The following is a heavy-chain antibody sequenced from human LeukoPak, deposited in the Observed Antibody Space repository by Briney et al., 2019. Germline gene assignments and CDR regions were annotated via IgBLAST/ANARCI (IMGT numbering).Heavy chain of an antibody. Sequence: GASVKVSCKASGYTFTSYGISWVRQAPGQGLEWMGWISAYNGNTNYAQKLQGRVTMTTDTSTSTAYMELRGLRSDDTAVYYCARGGERYSGSYLLNSDFDYWGQGTLVTVSS. J-gene: IGHJ4*02. CDR3: ARGGERYSGSYLLNSDFDY. CDR1: GYTFTSYG. V-gene: IGHV1-18*01. D-gene: IGHD1-26*01. CDR2: ISAYNGNT.